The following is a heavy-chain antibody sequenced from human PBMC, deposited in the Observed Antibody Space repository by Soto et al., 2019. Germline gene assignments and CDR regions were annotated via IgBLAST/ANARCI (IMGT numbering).Heavy chain of an antibody. V-gene: IGHV3-23*01. CDR3: EKPAVVDSIYYYYVDV. CDR1: GFKFNSYT. D-gene: IGHD2-2*01. Sequence: EVQLLESGGGLVQPGGSLRLSCAASGFKFNSYTMGWVRQAPGKGLVWVSAIRGDGSSTYYADFVNGRFTISRDNSKKTLNQQMHRLKTEDTDLYYCEKPAVVDSIYYYYVDVWGRGTAVTVSS. CDR2: IRGDGSST. J-gene: IGHJ6*03.